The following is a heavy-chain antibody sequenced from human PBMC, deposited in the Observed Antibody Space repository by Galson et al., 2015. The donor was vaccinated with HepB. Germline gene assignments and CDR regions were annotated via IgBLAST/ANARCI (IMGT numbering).Heavy chain of an antibody. V-gene: IGHV5-51*01. Sequence: QSGAEVKKPGESLKISCQGSGSTFTNYWIGWVRQLPGKGLEWMGVIDPISYNFRYGPSFHGQVTISADKSITTAYLQWSSLKASDTATYYCATLRADGVRSPFSLPLDVWGQGTVVTVS. D-gene: IGHD4-17*01. CDR2: IDPISYNF. CDR3: ATLRADGVRSPFSLPLDV. J-gene: IGHJ4*02. CDR1: GSTFTNYW.